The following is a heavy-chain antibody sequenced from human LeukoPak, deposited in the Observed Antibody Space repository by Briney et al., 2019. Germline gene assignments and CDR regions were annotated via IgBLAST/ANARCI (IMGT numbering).Heavy chain of an antibody. CDR2: IIPILGIA. CDR1: GGAFSSYA. D-gene: IGHD3-10*01. CDR3: ARDHEATELWFGEEDWFDP. V-gene: IGHV1-69*04. Sequence: GASVKVSCKASGGAFSSYAISWVRQAPGQGLEWMGRIIPILGIANYAQKFQGRVTITADKSTSTAYMELSSLRSEDTAVYYCARDHEATELWFGEEDWFDPWGQGTLVTVSS. J-gene: IGHJ5*02.